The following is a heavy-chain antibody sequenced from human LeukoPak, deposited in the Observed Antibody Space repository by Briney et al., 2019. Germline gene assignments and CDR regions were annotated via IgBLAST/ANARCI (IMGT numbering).Heavy chain of an antibody. V-gene: IGHV4-34*01. CDR2: IYYSGST. CDR3: ARGGSGYLMFAS. J-gene: IGHJ5*02. CDR1: GGSFSGYY. Sequence: SETLSLTCAVYGGSFSGYYWGWIRQPPGKGLEWIGSIYYSGSTYYNPSLKSRVTISVDTSKNQFSLKLSSVTAADTAVYYCARGGSGYLMFASWGQGTLVTVSS. D-gene: IGHD3-3*01.